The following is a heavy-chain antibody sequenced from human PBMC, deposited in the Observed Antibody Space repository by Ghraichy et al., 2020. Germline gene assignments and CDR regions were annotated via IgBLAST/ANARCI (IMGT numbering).Heavy chain of an antibody. D-gene: IGHD2-15*01. CDR1: GYSFTGSF. J-gene: IGHJ4*02. V-gene: IGHV1-2*02. CDR2: INPNSGGT. Sequence: ASVKVSCKASGYSFTGSFIHWVRQAPGHGLEWMGWINPNSGGTNFAQKFQGRVTMTRDTSISTAYMEVSRLRSDDTAVYYCARDYGTGGSYFFDYWGQGTLVTVSS. CDR3: ARDYGTGGSYFFDY.